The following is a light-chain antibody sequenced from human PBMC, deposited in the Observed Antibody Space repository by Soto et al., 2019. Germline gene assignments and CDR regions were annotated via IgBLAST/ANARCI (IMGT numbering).Light chain of an antibody. J-gene: IGKJ1*01. CDR2: DAS. Sequence: DIQMTQSPSTLSASVGDRVTITCGASQSISSWLAWYQQKPGKAPKLLIFDASSLQSGVPTRFSGSGSGTDFILTISSLQPDDFATYYCQQYNSYPWTFGQGTKVDNK. V-gene: IGKV1-5*01. CDR1: QSISSW. CDR3: QQYNSYPWT.